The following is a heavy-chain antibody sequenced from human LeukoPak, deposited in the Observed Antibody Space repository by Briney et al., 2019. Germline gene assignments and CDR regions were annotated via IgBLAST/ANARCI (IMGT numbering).Heavy chain of an antibody. CDR2: ISAYNGDT. J-gene: IGHJ3*02. CDR3: ARAGGPPYCSITSCYVALDAFDI. CDR1: GYTFTSYG. V-gene: IGHV1-18*01. Sequence: ASVKVSCKASGYTFTSYGISWVRQAPGQGLEWMGWISAYNGDTNYAQKLQGRVTMTTDTSTSTAYMELRSLRSDDTAVYYCARAGGPPYCSITSCYVALDAFDIWGQGTMVTVSS. D-gene: IGHD2-2*01.